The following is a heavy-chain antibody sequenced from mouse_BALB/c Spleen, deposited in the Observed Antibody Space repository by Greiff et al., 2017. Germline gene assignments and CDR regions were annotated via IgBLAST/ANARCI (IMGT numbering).Heavy chain of an antibody. CDR3: ARSSLTTATYYFDY. V-gene: IGHV5-17*02. CDR1: GFTFSSFG. CDR2: ISSGSSTI. J-gene: IGHJ2*01. D-gene: IGHD1-2*01. Sequence: EVQLVESGGGLVQPGGSRKLSCAASGFTFSSFGMHWVRQAPEKGLEWVAYISSGSSTIYYADTVKGRFTISRDNPKNTLFLQMTSLRSEDTAMYYCARSSLTTATYYFDYWGQGTTLTVSS.